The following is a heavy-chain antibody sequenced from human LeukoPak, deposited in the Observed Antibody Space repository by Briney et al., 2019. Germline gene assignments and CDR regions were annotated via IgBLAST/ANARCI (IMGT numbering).Heavy chain of an antibody. CDR2: INHSGST. D-gene: IGHD3-9*01. V-gene: IGHV4-34*01. CDR3: ARDLRYFDWYGGNWFDP. Sequence: PSETLSLTCAVYGGSFSGYYWSWIRQPPGKGLEWIGGINHSGSTNYNPSLKSRVTISVDTSKNQFSLKLSSVTAADTAVYYCARDLRYFDWYGGNWFDPWGQGTLVTVSS. J-gene: IGHJ5*02. CDR1: GGSFSGYY.